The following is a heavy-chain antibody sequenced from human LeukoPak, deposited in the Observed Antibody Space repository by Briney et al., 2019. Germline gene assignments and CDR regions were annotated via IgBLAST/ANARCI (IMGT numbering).Heavy chain of an antibody. D-gene: IGHD3-10*01. CDR3: ATELSILSWGVDAFDI. CDR1: GFNFNSYA. J-gene: IGHJ3*02. Sequence: PGGSLRLSCAASGFNFNSYAVHWVRQAPGKGLEWVAFISYDGSNTYHADSVKGRFTISRDTSKTTVYLQMNSLRAEDTAVYYCATELSILSWGVDAFDIWGQGTMVTVCS. V-gene: IGHV3-30*04. CDR2: ISYDGSNT.